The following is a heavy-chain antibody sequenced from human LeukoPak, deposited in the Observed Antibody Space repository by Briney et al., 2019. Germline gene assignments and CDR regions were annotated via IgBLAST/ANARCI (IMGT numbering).Heavy chain of an antibody. CDR2: IKQDGSEK. CDR3: ASFYDILTGFDY. CDR1: GFTCSSYA. D-gene: IGHD3-9*01. V-gene: IGHV3-7*01. Sequence: GGSLRLSCAASGFTCSSYAMNWVRQAPGKGLEWVANIKQDGSEKYYVDSVKGRFTISRDNAKYSLYLQMNSVRAEDTDVYYCASFYDILTGFDYWGQGTLVTVSS. J-gene: IGHJ4*02.